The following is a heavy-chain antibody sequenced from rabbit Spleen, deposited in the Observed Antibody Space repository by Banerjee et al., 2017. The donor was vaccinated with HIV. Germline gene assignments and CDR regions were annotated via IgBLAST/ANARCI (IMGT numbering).Heavy chain of an antibody. D-gene: IGHD1-1*01. CDR1: GIDFSGYG. Sequence: QSLEESGGDLVKPGASLTLTCKASGIDFSGYGVSWVRQAPGKGLEWIACINAVTGKAVYASWAKGRFTFSKTSSTTVTLQMTSLTVADTATYFCVRGASSSGYYSLWGPGTLVTVS. CDR3: VRGASSSGYYSL. V-gene: IGHV1S40*01. J-gene: IGHJ6*01. CDR2: INAVTGKA.